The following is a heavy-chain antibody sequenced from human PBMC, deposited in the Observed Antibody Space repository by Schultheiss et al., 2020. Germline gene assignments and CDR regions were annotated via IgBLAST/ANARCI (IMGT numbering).Heavy chain of an antibody. CDR2: IRSKVYGGTT. CDR1: GFTFGDYA. D-gene: IGHD2-2*01. J-gene: IGHJ4*02. V-gene: IGHV3-49*04. CDR3: TRAHCSSTACSLAY. Sequence: GGSLRLSCTASGFTFGDYAMSWVRQAPGKGLEWVGFIRSKVYGGTTEYAASVKGRFTISRDDSKSIAYLQMNSLKTEDTAVHYCTRAHCSSTACSLAYWGQGTLVTVSS.